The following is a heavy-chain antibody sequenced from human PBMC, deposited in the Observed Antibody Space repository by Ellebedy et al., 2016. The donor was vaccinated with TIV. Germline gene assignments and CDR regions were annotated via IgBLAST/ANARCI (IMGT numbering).Heavy chain of an antibody. V-gene: IGHV3-49*03. Sequence: SWFRQAPGKSLEWVGFIRSKAFGGSTEYAASVKGRFTVSRDDSKSIAYLQMNSLKTEDTAVYYCSRGRLEMTTTFDYWGQGTLVTVSS. D-gene: IGHD5-24*01. J-gene: IGHJ4*02. CDR2: IRSKAFGGST. CDR3: SRGRLEMTTTFDY.